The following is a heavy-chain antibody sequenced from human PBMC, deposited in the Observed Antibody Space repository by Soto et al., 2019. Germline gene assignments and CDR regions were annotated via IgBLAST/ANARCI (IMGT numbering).Heavy chain of an antibody. CDR2: ISAYNGNT. CDR3: SVVLIGTTRNTLAY. CDR1: GYTFTSYG. J-gene: IGHJ4*02. V-gene: IGHV1-18*01. D-gene: IGHD2-15*01. Sequence: ASVKVSCKASGYTFTSYGISWVRQAPGQGLEWMGWISAYNGNTNYAQKLQGRVTMTTDNAKNTLDLQMNSLRAEDTAVYYCSVVLIGTTRNTLAYWGQGTLVTVSS.